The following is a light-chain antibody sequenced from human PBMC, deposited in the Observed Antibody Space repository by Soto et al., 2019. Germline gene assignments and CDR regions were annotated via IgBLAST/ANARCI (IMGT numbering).Light chain of an antibody. CDR1: SSDVGGYNY. J-gene: IGLJ1*01. CDR2: DVS. CDR3: SSYTTSNTRQIV. V-gene: IGLV2-14*03. Sequence: QSALTQPASVSGSPGQSITISCTGTSSDVGGYNYVSWYQHHPGKAHKLLIYDVSNRPSGVSNSFSGSKSDNTASLTISWLQPEDEADYYCSSYTTSNTRQIVFGTGTKVTVL.